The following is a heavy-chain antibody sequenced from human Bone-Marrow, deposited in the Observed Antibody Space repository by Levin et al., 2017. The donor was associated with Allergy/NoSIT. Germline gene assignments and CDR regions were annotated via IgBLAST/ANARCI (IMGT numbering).Heavy chain of an antibody. CDR1: GFTFSSYA. V-gene: IGHV3-30-3*01. CDR3: ARDRKDTAMVTLGGMDV. D-gene: IGHD5-18*01. J-gene: IGHJ6*02. Sequence: GGSLRLSCAASGFTFSSYAMHWVRQAPGKGLEWVAVISYDGSNKYYADSVKGRFTISRDNSKNTLYLQMNSLRAEDTAVYYCARDRKDTAMVTLGGMDVWGQGTTVTVSS. CDR2: ISYDGSNK.